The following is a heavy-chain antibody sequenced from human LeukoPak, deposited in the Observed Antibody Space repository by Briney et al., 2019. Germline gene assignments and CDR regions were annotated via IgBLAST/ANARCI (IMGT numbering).Heavy chain of an antibody. D-gene: IGHD1-26*01. CDR2: IYYSGST. V-gene: IGHV4-39*07. Sequence: SETLSLACTVSGGSISSSSYYWGWIRQPPGKGLKWIGSIYYSGSTYYNPSLKSRVTISVDTSKNQFSLKLSSVTAADTAVYYCARDVGRDYYMDVWGKGTTVTVSS. CDR3: ARDVGRDYYMDV. J-gene: IGHJ6*03. CDR1: GGSISSSSYY.